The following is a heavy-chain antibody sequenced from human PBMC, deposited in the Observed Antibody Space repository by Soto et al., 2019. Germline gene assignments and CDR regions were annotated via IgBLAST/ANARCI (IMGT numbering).Heavy chain of an antibody. CDR3: ARDYSGSGSYYNF. Sequence: ASVKVSCKASGYTFTNYDINWVRQATGQGLEWMGWMNPNSGNTGYAQKFQGRVTLTRGTSISTAYMELSSLRSDDTAVYYCARDYSGSGSYYNFWGQGTLVTVSS. J-gene: IGHJ4*02. V-gene: IGHV1-8*01. CDR2: MNPNSGNT. D-gene: IGHD3-10*01. CDR1: GYTFTNYD.